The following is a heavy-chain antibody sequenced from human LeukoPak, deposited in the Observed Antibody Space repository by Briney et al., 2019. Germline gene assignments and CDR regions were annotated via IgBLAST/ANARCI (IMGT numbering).Heavy chain of an antibody. CDR1: GFTVSSNY. Sequence: GGSLRLSCAASGFTVSSNYVSWVRQAPGKGLDWVSSISGTSTYIDYADSVKGRFTISRDNANNSLYLQMNSLRVDDTAVYYCVRDHQLRDPGCWGQGALVAVSS. V-gene: IGHV3-21*03. D-gene: IGHD5-24*01. CDR3: VRDHQLRDPGC. CDR2: ISGTSTYI. J-gene: IGHJ4*02.